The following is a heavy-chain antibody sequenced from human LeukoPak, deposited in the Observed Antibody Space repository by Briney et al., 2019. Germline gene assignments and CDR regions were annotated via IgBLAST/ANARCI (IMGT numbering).Heavy chain of an antibody. Sequence: GESLKISCKGSGYSFTSYWIGWVRPMPGKGLEWMGIIYPGDSDTRYSPSFQGDVTISADKSISTAYLQWSSVKASDTAMYYCARHQYSSGWYADYWGQGTLVTVSS. J-gene: IGHJ4*02. V-gene: IGHV5-51*01. CDR2: IYPGDSDT. D-gene: IGHD6-19*01. CDR3: ARHQYSSGWYADY. CDR1: GYSFTSYW.